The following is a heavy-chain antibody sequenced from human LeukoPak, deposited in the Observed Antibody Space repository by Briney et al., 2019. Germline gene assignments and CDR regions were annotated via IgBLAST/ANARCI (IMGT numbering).Heavy chain of an antibody. V-gene: IGHV4-34*01. J-gene: IGHJ4*01. CDR1: GGPFSDYY. CDR2: INHSGST. Sequence: SETLSLTCAVYGGPFSDYYWSWIRQPPGKGLEWLGKINHSGSTNYSPSLKSRVTISIDTSKNQFSLKLNSMTAADTAVYYCARGEGARDGYNYAGPFYFDYWGHGTLVTVSS. CDR3: ARGEGARDGYNYAGPFYFDY. D-gene: IGHD5-24*01.